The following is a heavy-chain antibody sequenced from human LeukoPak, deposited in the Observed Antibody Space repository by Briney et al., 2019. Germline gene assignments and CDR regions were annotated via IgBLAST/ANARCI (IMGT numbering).Heavy chain of an antibody. CDR1: GGSISSYY. D-gene: IGHD3-22*01. CDR3: ARGNTWLTSK. CDR2: IYYSGST. V-gene: IGHV4-59*08. Sequence: PSETLSLTCTVSGGSISSYYWSWIRQPPGKGLEWIGNIYYSGSTNYNPSLKGRVTISVDTSKNQYSLTLSSVTATDTAFYYCARGNTWLTSKWGQGTLVIVSS. J-gene: IGHJ4*02.